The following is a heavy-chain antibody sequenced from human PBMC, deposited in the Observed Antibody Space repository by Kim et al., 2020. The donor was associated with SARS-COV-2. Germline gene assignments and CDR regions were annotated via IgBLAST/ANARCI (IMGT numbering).Heavy chain of an antibody. CDR3: ARSGYCSGGSCQDN. J-gene: IGHJ4*02. V-gene: IGHV3-48*02. Sequence: ADSVKGRFTISRDNAKNSLYLQMNSLRDEDTAVYYCARSGYCSGGSCQDNWGQGTLVTVSS. D-gene: IGHD2-15*01.